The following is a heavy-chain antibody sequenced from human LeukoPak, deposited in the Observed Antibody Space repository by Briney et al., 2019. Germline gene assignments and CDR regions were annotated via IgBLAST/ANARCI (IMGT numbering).Heavy chain of an antibody. CDR1: GFTFSNYW. D-gene: IGHD2-2*02. CDR3: ARDPHCSSTSCYNSDFDY. V-gene: IGHV3-74*01. J-gene: IGHJ4*02. CDR2: INSDGSIT. Sequence: GGSLRLSCAVSGFTFSNYWMHWVRQVPGKGLEWVSRINSDGSITTYADSVKGRFTISRDNAKSTLYLQMNSLRAEDTAVYYCARDPHCSSTSCYNSDFDYWGQGTLVTVPS.